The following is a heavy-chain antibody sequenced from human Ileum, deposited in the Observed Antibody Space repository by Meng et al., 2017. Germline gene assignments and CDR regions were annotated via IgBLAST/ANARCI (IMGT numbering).Heavy chain of an antibody. D-gene: IGHD3-22*01. CDR1: GGSFSGYY. V-gene: IGHV4-34*01. J-gene: IGHJ4*02. CDR2: INHSGST. CDR3: ARGGHDSSGYYSFDY. Sequence: VQLQHWGPGLLKPSETLSLTCAVYGGSFSGYYWSWIRQPPGKGLEWIGEINHSGSTNYNPSLKSRVTISVDTSKNQFSLKLSSVTAADTAVYYCARGGHDSSGYYSFDYWGQGTLVTVSS.